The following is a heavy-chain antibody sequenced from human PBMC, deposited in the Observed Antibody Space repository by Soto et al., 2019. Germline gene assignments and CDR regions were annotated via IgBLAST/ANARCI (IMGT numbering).Heavy chain of an antibody. V-gene: IGHV3-30-3*01. Sequence: GGSLRLSCAASGFTFSSYAMHWVRQAPGKGLEWVAVISYDGSNKYYADSVKGRFTISRDNSKNTLYLQMNSLRAEDTAVYYCARDLHMVRGVIQDYYYYYGMDVWGQGTPVTVSS. CDR2: ISYDGSNK. CDR1: GFTFSSYA. J-gene: IGHJ6*02. D-gene: IGHD3-10*01. CDR3: ARDLHMVRGVIQDYYYYYGMDV.